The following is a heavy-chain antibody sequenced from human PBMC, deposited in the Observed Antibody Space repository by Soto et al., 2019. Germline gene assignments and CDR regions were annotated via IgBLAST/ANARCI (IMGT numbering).Heavy chain of an antibody. J-gene: IGHJ4*02. D-gene: IGHD4-17*01. CDR2: IYHSGST. Sequence: QVQLQESGPGLVKPSGTLSLTCAVSSGSISSSNWWSWVRQPPGKGLEWIGEIYHSGSTNYNPSLQSRVTISVDKAKDQCSLKLSSVTAADTAVYYCARGTTVTRYFDYWGQGTLVTVSS. CDR3: ARGTTVTRYFDY. CDR1: SGSISSSNW. V-gene: IGHV4-4*02.